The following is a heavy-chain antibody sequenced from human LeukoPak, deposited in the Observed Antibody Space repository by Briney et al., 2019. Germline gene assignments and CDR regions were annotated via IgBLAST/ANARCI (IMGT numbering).Heavy chain of an antibody. CDR2: ISGSGGST. Sequence: PGGSLRLSCAASGFTFSNFWMHWVRQAPGKGLEWVSAISGSGGSTYYADSVKGRFTISRDNSKNTLYLQMNSLRAEDTAVYYCANLYYDSGGYQPYYFDYWGQGTLVTVSS. V-gene: IGHV3-23*01. CDR3: ANLYYDSGGYQPYYFDY. J-gene: IGHJ4*02. CDR1: GFTFSNFW. D-gene: IGHD3-22*01.